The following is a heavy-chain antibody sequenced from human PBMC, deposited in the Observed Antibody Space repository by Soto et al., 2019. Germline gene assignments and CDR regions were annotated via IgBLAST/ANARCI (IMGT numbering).Heavy chain of an antibody. CDR3: ARETYDFWSGHGTYYYYYYMDV. CDR2: IYYSGST. Sequence: SETLSVTCTVSGGSISSYYWSWSRQPPGKGLEWIGYIYYSGSTNYNPSLTSRVTIPVDTSKNQFSLKLSSVTAADTAVYYCARETYDFWSGHGTYYYYYYMDVWGKGTTVTVSS. V-gene: IGHV4-59*01. D-gene: IGHD3-3*01. J-gene: IGHJ6*03. CDR1: GGSISSYY.